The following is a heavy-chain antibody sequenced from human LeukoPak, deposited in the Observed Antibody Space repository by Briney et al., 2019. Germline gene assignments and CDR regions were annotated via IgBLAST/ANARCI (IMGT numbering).Heavy chain of an antibody. V-gene: IGHV3-48*02. CDR3: ARGSSSWDYFDY. CDR1: GFTFSTFG. CDR2: ISSSSGTI. D-gene: IGHD6-13*01. J-gene: IGHJ4*02. Sequence: GGSLRLSCAASGFTFSTFGMSWVRQAPGKGLEWVSYISSSSGTIYYADSVKGRFTISRDNAKNSLYLQMNSLRDEDTAVYFCARGSSSWDYFDYWGQGTLVTVSS.